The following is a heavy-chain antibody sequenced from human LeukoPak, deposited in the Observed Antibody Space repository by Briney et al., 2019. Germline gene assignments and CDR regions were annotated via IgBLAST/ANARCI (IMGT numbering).Heavy chain of an antibody. Sequence: SVKVSCKASGGTFSSYAISWVRQAPGQGLEWMGGIIPIFGTANYAQKFQGRVTITADESTSTAYMELSSLRSENTAVYYCARVVIDSSYYYYGMDVWGQGTTVTVSS. CDR1: GGTFSSYA. V-gene: IGHV1-69*13. J-gene: IGHJ6*02. CDR2: IIPIFGTA. D-gene: IGHD3-22*01. CDR3: ARVVIDSSYYYYGMDV.